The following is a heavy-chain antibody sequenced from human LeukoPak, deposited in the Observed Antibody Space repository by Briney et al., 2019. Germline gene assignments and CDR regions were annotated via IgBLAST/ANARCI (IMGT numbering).Heavy chain of an antibody. D-gene: IGHD3-10*01. V-gene: IGHV3-11*03. CDR2: ISSSGSNT. CDR1: GFTFSDYQ. CDR3: AKTYYYVSGSFSP. J-gene: IGHJ5*02. Sequence: GGSLRLSCAASGFTFSDYQMTWIRQAPGKGLEWISYISSSGSNTNYSDSVKGRFTVSRDNAKNSLYLQMNSLRAEDTAVYYCAKTYYYVSGSFSPWGQGTLVTVSS.